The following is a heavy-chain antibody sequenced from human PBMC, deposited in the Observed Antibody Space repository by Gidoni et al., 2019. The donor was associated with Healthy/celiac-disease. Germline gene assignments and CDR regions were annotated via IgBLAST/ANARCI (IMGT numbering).Heavy chain of an antibody. CDR3: TRHNHGGNGISFVDY. Sequence: EVQLVESGGGLVPPGGSLELSCSASWFTFSVAAMHWVRPAYGKGLGWVGRIRSKANSYATAYAASVKGRFTISRDDSKNTAYLQMNSLKTEDTAVYYCTRHNHGGNGISFVDYWGQGTLVTVSS. CDR2: IRSKANSYAT. D-gene: IGHD2-15*01. CDR1: WFTFSVAA. V-gene: IGHV3-73*02. J-gene: IGHJ4*02.